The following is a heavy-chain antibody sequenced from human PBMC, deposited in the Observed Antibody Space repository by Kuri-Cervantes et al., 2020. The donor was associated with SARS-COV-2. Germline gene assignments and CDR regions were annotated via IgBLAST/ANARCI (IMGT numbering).Heavy chain of an antibody. D-gene: IGHD5-12*01. Sequence: ASVKVSCKASGYTFTGYYMHWVRQAPGQGLEWMGWINPNSGGTNYAQKFQGRVTMTRDTSISTAYMELSRLRSDDTAVYYCASMYHYSTTYYFDYWGQGTLVTVSS. V-gene: IGHV1-2*02. CDR2: INPNSGGT. J-gene: IGHJ4*02. CDR3: ASMYHYSTTYYFDY. CDR1: GYTFTGYY.